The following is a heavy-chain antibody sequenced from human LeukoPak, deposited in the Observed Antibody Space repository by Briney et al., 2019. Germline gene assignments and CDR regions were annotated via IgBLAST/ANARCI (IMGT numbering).Heavy chain of an antibody. D-gene: IGHD6-13*01. Sequence: SGTLSLTCAVSGGSISSSNWWCWVRQPPGKGLEWIGEIYHSGSTNYNPSLKSRVTISVDKSKNQFSLKLSSVTAADTAVYYCARVRMAAGTLYYFDYWGQGTLVTVSS. V-gene: IGHV4-4*02. CDR3: ARVRMAAGTLYYFDY. J-gene: IGHJ4*02. CDR2: IYHSGST. CDR1: GGSISSSNW.